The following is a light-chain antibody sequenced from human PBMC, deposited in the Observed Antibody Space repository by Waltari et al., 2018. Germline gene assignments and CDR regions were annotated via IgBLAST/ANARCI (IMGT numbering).Light chain of an antibody. CDR2: WAS. CDR1: QGFYSSSKNKNY. Sequence: DIVMTKSQNSLAVSRGERAPINGKSIQGFYSSSKNKNYLGWYQRKPGQPPKLLITWASTRESGVPYRFSGSGSGTDFTLTISSLQAEDVAIYYCQQCYSSPYTFGQGTKLEIK. V-gene: IGKV4-1*01. CDR3: QQCYSSPYT. J-gene: IGKJ2*01.